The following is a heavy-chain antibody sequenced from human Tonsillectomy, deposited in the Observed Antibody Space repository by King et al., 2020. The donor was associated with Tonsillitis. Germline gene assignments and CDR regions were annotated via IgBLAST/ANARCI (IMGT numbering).Heavy chain of an antibody. CDR2: IIPILTIT. V-gene: IGHV1-69*04. CDR1: GGTFSNFA. D-gene: IGHD4-17*01. J-gene: IGHJ4*02. Sequence: QLVQSGAEVKKPGSSVKVSCRASGGTFSNFAISWVRQAPGQGLEWMGRIIPILTITNYAQKFQGRVTITADGSTSTAYMELSSLRSEDTAVYYCATLTRYTSGDSYYFDYWGQGTLVTVSS. CDR3: ATLTRYTSGDSYYFDY.